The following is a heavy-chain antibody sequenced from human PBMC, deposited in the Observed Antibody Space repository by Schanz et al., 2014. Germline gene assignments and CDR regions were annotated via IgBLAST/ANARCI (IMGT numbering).Heavy chain of an antibody. V-gene: IGHV3-48*01. CDR3: ARGGSGSHYRLDY. CDR2: ITYNGGTI. D-gene: IGHD1-26*01. J-gene: IGHJ4*02. CDR1: GITFSSHS. Sequence: EVHLVESGGGLVQPGGSLRLSCAASGITFSSHSFNWVRQAPGKGLEWISYITYNGGTIYYADSVKGRFTISRDNAKNSLYLEMNSLRAEDTGLYFCARGGSGSHYRLDYWGQGTLVNVSS.